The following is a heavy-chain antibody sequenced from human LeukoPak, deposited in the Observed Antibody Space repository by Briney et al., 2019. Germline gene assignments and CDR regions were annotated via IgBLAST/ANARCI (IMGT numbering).Heavy chain of an antibody. CDR3: ARRGYCSSTSCYEYWFDP. CDR1: GGSISSSSYY. J-gene: IGHJ5*02. CDR2: IYYSAST. V-gene: IGHV4-39*01. D-gene: IGHD2-2*01. Sequence: SETLSLTCTVSGGSISSSSYYWGWIRQPPGKGLEWIGIIYYSASTYYNPSLKSRLTISVDTSKNQFSLKLSSVTATDTAVYYCARRGYCSSTSCYEYWFDPWGQGTLVTVSS.